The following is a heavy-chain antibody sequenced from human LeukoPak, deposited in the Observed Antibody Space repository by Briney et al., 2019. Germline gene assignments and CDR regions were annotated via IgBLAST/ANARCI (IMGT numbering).Heavy chain of an antibody. D-gene: IGHD3-22*01. CDR1: GGSISSGGYS. V-gene: IGHV4-30-2*01. CDR3: ARGGNYYDSSGYSDVPYYFDY. J-gene: IGHJ4*02. Sequence: PSQTLSLTCAVSGGSISSGGYSWSWIRQPPGKGLEWIGYIYHSGSTYYNPSLKSRVTISVDRSKNQFSLKLSSVTAADTAVYHCARGGNYYDSSGYSDVPYYFDYWGQGTLVTVSS. CDR2: IYHSGST.